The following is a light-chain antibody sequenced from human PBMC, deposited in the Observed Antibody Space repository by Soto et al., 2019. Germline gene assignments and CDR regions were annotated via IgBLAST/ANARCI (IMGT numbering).Light chain of an antibody. V-gene: IGLV2-11*01. J-gene: IGLJ1*01. CDR2: DVN. Sequence: QPVLTQPRSVSGSPGQSVTISCTGTNSDIGAYIFVSWYQQHPGKAPKLMVYDVNRRPPGVPDRFFGSKSGNTASLTVSGLQAEDEADYYCVSFAGGTYVFGTGTKVTVL. CDR1: NSDIGAYIF. CDR3: VSFAGGTYV.